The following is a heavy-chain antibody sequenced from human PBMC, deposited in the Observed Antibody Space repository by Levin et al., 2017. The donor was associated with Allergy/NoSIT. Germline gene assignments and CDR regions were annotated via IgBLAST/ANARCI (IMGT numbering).Heavy chain of an antibody. J-gene: IGHJ4*02. Sequence: LSLTCAASGFPFSSYAMHWVRQAPGKGLEWVAVISYDGSNKYYADSVKGRFTISRDNSKNTLYLQMNSLRAEDTAVYYCAREHLDIVVVPAAIDYWGQGTLVTVSS. V-gene: IGHV3-30-3*01. CDR3: AREHLDIVVVPAAIDY. CDR1: GFPFSSYA. CDR2: ISYDGSNK. D-gene: IGHD2-2*01.